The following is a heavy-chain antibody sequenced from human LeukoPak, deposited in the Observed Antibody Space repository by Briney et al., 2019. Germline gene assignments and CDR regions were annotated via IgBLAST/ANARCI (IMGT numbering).Heavy chain of an antibody. D-gene: IGHD5-18*01. Sequence: ASVKVSCKASGYTFTSYGISWVRQAPGQGLEWMGWISAYNGNTNYAQKLQGRVTMTTDTSTSTAYMEVRSLRSDDTAAYYCTRDLGVDTTMIFFDYWGQGSLVTVSS. CDR2: ISAYNGNT. J-gene: IGHJ4*02. CDR3: TRDLGVDTTMIFFDY. V-gene: IGHV1-18*01. CDR1: GYTFTSYG.